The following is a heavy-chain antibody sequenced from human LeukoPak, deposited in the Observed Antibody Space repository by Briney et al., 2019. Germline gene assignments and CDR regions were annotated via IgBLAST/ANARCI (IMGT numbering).Heavy chain of an antibody. Sequence: GGSLRLSCAASRFTFRTYWMHWVRQAPGKGLAWASRISADGSSTTYADSVKGRFTISRDNAKNTLYLQMNSRRAEDTALYYCARDGDDYNNFDWWGQGALVTVSS. CDR3: ARDGDDYNNFDW. J-gene: IGHJ4*02. CDR1: RFTFRTYW. CDR2: ISADGSST. D-gene: IGHD5-24*01. V-gene: IGHV3-74*01.